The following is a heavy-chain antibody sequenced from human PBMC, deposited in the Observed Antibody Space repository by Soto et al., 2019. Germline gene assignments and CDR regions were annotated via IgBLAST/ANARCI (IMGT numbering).Heavy chain of an antibody. CDR3: ARLPKGSLVTA. D-gene: IGHD2-21*02. Sequence: GGSLRLSCIASGFSSSDYSMNWVRQAPGKGLQWVSYISSSSDKTYYADSVKGRFTVSRDNAKNALFLEMNSLRDDDTATYYCARLPKGSLVTAWGQGTRVTVSS. J-gene: IGHJ4*02. CDR2: ISSSSDKT. V-gene: IGHV3-48*02. CDR1: GFSSSDYS.